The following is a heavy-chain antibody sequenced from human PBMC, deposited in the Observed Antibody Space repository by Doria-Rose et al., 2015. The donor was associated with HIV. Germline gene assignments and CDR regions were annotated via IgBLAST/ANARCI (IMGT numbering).Heavy chain of an antibody. D-gene: IGHD6-13*01. Sequence: QVTLKESGPVLVKPAETLTLTCTVSGVSLSSPGMGVSWIRQPPGKALEWLANILSEDERSYKTSLKSRLAISSGTSKSQVVITMTDMDPVDTATYYCARIKSSRWYHKFYFDFWGRGTLVIVSA. CDR1: GVSLSSPGMG. CDR3: ARIKSSRWYHKFYFDF. V-gene: IGHV2-26*01. CDR2: ILSEDER. J-gene: IGHJ4*02.